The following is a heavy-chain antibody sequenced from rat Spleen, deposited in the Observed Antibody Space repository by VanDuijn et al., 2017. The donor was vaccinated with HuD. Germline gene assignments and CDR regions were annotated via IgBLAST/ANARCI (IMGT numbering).Heavy chain of an antibody. Sequence: QVQLKESGPGLVHPSHTLSLTCTGSGFPFSNNGVRWVLQFPGKALEWLGAIWSGGSTEYNSALKSRLSISRDTSKSQVFLKVNSLQTEDTATYYCARDRTGPFDYWGQGVMVTVSS. CDR2: IWSGGST. CDR1: GFPFSNNG. V-gene: IGHV2-4*01. J-gene: IGHJ2*01. CDR3: ARDRTGPFDY. D-gene: IGHD4-2*01.